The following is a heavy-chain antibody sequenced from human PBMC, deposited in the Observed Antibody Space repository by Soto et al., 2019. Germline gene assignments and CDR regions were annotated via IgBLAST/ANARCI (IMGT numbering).Heavy chain of an antibody. CDR1: VGSVPNSSYY. CDR3: VSQRTTVPTQAYFDY. CDR2: VYYRGRS. Sequence: SGTLSLAWTVSVGSVPNSSYYWGWIRQSPGKGLEWIGSVYYRGRSYSKSSVKSRVTISVDTSKNRFSLSLNSVTASDTAVYFCVSQRTTVPTQAYFDYWGPGALVTVSS. D-gene: IGHD4-17*01. V-gene: IGHV4-39*01. J-gene: IGHJ4*02.